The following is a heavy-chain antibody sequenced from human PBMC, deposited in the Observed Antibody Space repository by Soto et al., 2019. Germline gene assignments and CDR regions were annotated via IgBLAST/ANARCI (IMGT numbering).Heavy chain of an antibody. Sequence: DWTGGSLRLSCAASGFTFSDYYMSWIRQAPGKGLEWVSYISSSGSTIYYADSVKGRFTISRDNAKNSLYLQMNSLRAEDTAVYYCARGTCGGDCYRSEYWYFDLWGRGTLVTVSS. CDR1: GFTFSDYY. V-gene: IGHV3-11*01. CDR3: ARGTCGGDCYRSEYWYFDL. J-gene: IGHJ2*01. CDR2: ISSSGSTI. D-gene: IGHD2-21*01.